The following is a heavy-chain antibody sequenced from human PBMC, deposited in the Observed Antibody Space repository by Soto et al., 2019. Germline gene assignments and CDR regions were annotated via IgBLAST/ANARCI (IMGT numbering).Heavy chain of an antibody. CDR3: AKGGSGNYLTYYYYYGMDV. CDR2: ISYDGNNK. Sequence: VGSLRLSCAASGFSLSNNGVHWVRQAPGKGLEWVAVISYDGNNKYYADSVKGRFTISRDNSKNTVYLEMNNLRAEDTAMYYCAKGGSGNYLTYYYYYGMDVWGQGTTVTVS. CDR1: GFSLSNNG. V-gene: IGHV3-30*18. J-gene: IGHJ6*02. D-gene: IGHD3-22*01.